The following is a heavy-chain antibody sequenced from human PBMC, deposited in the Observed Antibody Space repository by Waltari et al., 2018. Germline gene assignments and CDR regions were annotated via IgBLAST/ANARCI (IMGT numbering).Heavy chain of an antibody. CDR2: INPNSGGT. CDR1: GYTFTGYY. J-gene: IGHJ5*02. D-gene: IGHD6-13*01. CDR3: ARGGPRIAAAGDNRNWFDP. Sequence: QVQLVQSGAEVKKPGASVKVSCKASGYTFTGYYMHWVRQAPGQGLEWMGRINPNSGGTNYAQKFQGRVTMTRDTSISTAYMELSRLRSDDTAVYYCARGGPRIAAAGDNRNWFDPWGQGTLVTVSS. V-gene: IGHV1-2*06.